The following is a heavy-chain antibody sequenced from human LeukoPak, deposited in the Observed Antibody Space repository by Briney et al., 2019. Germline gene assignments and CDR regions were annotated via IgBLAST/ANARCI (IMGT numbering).Heavy chain of an antibody. CDR2: INPNSGGT. V-gene: IGHV1-2*02. CDR3: ARGRVYYYYGMDV. Sequence: HWASVKVSCKASGYTFTGYYMRWVRQAPGQGLEWMGWINPNSGGTNYAQKFQGRVTMTRDTSISTAYMELSRLRSDDTAVYYCARGRVYYYYGMDVWGQGTTVTVSS. J-gene: IGHJ6*02. CDR1: GYTFTGYY.